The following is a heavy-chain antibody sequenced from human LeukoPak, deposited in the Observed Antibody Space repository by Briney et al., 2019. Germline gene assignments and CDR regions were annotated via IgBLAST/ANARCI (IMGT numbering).Heavy chain of an antibody. J-gene: IGHJ4*02. Sequence: GGSLRLSCAASGFTFSSYAMSWVRQAPGKGLEWVSAISGSGGSTYYADSVKGRFTISRDNSKNTLYLQMSSLRAEDTAVYYCAKVVYSGSYHFDYWGQRTLVTVSS. CDR3: AKVVYSGSYHFDY. CDR2: ISGSGGST. V-gene: IGHV3-23*01. D-gene: IGHD1-26*01. CDR1: GFTFSSYA.